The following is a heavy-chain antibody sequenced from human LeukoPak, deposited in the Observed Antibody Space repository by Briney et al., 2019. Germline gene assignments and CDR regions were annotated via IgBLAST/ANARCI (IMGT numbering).Heavy chain of an antibody. CDR1: GFPFSNAW. CDR2: IKSKTDGGTT. D-gene: IGHD6-13*01. V-gene: IGHV3-15*01. CDR3: AREGQVSSWPDY. J-gene: IGHJ4*02. Sequence: GGSLRLSCAVSGFPFSNAWRSWVRQAPGKGLEWLGRIKSKTDGGTTDYAAPVKGRFTILRDDSKNTLYLQMNSLRAEDTAVYYCAREGQVSSWPDYWGQGTLVTVSS.